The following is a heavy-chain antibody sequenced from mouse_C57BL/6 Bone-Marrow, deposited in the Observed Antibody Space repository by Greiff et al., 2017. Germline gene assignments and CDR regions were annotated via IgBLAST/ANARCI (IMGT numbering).Heavy chain of an antibody. CDR2: IDPENGDT. CDR3: TTLYDYGAMDY. Sequence: EVQLVESGAELVRPGASVKLSCTASGFNIKDDYMHWVKQRPEQGLEWIGWIDPENGDTEYASKFQGKATITADTSSNTAYLQLSSLTSEDTAVYYCTTLYDYGAMDYWGQGTSVTVSS. V-gene: IGHV14-4*01. CDR1: GFNIKDDY. J-gene: IGHJ4*01. D-gene: IGHD2-4*01.